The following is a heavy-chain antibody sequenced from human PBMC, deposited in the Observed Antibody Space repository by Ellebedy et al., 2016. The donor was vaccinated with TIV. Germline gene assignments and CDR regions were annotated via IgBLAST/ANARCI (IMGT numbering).Heavy chain of an antibody. V-gene: IGHV1-24*01. Sequence: ASVKVSXXVSGYTLTEVTIHWVRQAPGKGREWMGGIDPEDGKTIYAQKFQGRVTMTEDTFTDTAYLELSSLRSEDSAVYYCGTGDWTFLGMDVWGPGTTVTVSS. J-gene: IGHJ6*02. CDR1: GYTLTEVT. CDR3: GTGDWTFLGMDV. D-gene: IGHD2-21*02. CDR2: IDPEDGKT.